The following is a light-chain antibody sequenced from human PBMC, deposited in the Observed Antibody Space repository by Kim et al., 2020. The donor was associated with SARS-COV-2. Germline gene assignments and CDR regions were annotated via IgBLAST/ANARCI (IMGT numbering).Light chain of an antibody. V-gene: IGKV3-15*01. J-gene: IGKJ4*01. Sequence: EIVMTQSPATLSVSPGERATLSCRASQSVSSNLAWYQQKPGQAPRLLIYGASTRATGIPGRFSGNGSGTEFTLTISSLQSEDFAVYYCQQYSHWPLTFGGGTRWIS. CDR1: QSVSSN. CDR3: QQYSHWPLT. CDR2: GAS.